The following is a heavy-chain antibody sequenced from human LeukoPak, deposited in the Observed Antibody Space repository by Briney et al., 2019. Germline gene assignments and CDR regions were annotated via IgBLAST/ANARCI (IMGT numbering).Heavy chain of an antibody. CDR3: ASGYKTVSVFDH. V-gene: IGHV1-46*01. CDR2: INHSGGGT. J-gene: IGHJ4*02. CDR1: GYTFTTYY. D-gene: IGHD5-24*01. Sequence: ASVKVSCKASGYTFTTYYMHWVRQAPGQGLVWMGLINHSGGGTRYAQKFQGRVTMTRDTSTSTVYMELSSLRSEDTAVYYCASGYKTVSVFDHWGQGTLVTVSS.